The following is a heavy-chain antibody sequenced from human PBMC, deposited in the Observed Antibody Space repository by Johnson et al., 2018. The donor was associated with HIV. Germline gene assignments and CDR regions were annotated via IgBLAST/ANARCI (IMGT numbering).Heavy chain of an antibody. D-gene: IGHD6-19*01. Sequence: VQLVESGGGLVQPGGSLRLSCAASGFTFSSYDMHWVRQATGKGLEWVSAIGTAGDTYYPGSVKGRFTISRENAKNSLYLQMNSLRVEDTAVYHCVKVAVATAAGGVALDVWGPGTMVTVSS. CDR1: GFTFSSYD. J-gene: IGHJ3*01. V-gene: IGHV3-13*01. CDR3: VKVAVATAAGGVALDV. CDR2: IGTAGDT.